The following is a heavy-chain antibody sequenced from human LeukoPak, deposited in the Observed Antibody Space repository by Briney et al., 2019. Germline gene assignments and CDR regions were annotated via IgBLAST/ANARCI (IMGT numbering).Heavy chain of an antibody. D-gene: IGHD3-10*01. CDR2: INIISSEI. V-gene: IGHV3-48*02. Sequence: GGSLRLSCAASGFTFSSYSMNWVRQAPGKGLEWVSYINIISSEIYYGDSVKGRFTISTDNAKNSVYLQMNSLRDEDTAVYYCARDRAYAFENWGQGTMVTVSS. CDR1: GFTFSSYS. J-gene: IGHJ3*02. CDR3: ARDRAYAFEN.